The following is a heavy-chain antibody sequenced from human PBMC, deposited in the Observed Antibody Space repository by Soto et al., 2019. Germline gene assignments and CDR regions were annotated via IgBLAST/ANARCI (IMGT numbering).Heavy chain of an antibody. J-gene: IGHJ5*02. V-gene: IGHV6-1*01. Sequence: SQTLSLTFAISGDSVSSNSAAWNWIRQSPSRGLEWLGRTYYRSKWYNDYAVSVKSRITINPDTSKNQFSLQLNSVTPEDTAVYYCARATGYSSSWSQNWFDPWGQGTLVTVSS. CDR2: TYYRSKWYN. D-gene: IGHD6-13*01. CDR3: ARATGYSSSWSQNWFDP. CDR1: GDSVSSNSAA.